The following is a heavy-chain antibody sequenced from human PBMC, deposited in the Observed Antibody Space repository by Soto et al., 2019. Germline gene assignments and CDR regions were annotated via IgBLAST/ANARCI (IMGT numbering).Heavy chain of an antibody. D-gene: IGHD1-1*01. Sequence: EEQLLESGGGLVHPGESLRLSCAASGFTFSSSAMNWVRQAPGKGLVCVSIISDRGGRTYYADSVRGRFTITRDNTKNKLYLKMKSLRTEDTAVYYFAKSLNINWKKWFDPWGQGTMVTVSS. V-gene: IGHV3-23*01. CDR1: GFTFSSSA. CDR2: ISDRGGRT. J-gene: IGHJ5*02. CDR3: AKSLNINWKKWFDP.